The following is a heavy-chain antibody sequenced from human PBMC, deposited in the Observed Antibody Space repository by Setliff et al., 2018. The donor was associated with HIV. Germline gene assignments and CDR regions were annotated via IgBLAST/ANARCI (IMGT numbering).Heavy chain of an antibody. CDR3: ARYRRRYDIVTLHYMDV. CDR2: ISGSGGST. J-gene: IGHJ6*03. D-gene: IGHD2-15*01. V-gene: IGHV3-23*01. Sequence: GSLRLSCAASGFTFSSYAMSWVRQAPGKGLEWVSAISGSGGSTYYADSVKGRFTISRDNSKNTLYLQMNSLRAEDTAVYHCARYRRRYDIVTLHYMDVWGKGTTVTVSS. CDR1: GFTFSSYA.